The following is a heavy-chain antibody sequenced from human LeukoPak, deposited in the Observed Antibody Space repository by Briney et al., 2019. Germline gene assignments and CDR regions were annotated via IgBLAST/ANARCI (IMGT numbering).Heavy chain of an antibody. CDR3: AEARGYSYGFPYYGMDV. V-gene: IGHV1-69*01. D-gene: IGHD5-18*01. CDR1: GGTFSSYA. CDR2: IIPIFGTA. J-gene: IGHJ6*02. Sequence: SVKVSCKASGGTFSSYAISWVRQAPGQGLEWMGGIIPIFGTANYAQKFQGRATITADESTSTAYMELSSLRSEDTAVYYCAEARGYSYGFPYYGMDVWGQGTTVTVSS.